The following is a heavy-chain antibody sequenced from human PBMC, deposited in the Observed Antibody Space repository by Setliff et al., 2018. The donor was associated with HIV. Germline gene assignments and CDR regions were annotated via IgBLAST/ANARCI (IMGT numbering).Heavy chain of an antibody. J-gene: IGHJ3*02. Sequence: ASVKVSCKAIGYTFTSYDVIWVRQASGQGLEWMGWMHPNSGNTVYAQRFQGRVTLSRDISISTAYMELRGLTAEDTAVYYCARVRGVADAFDIWGQGTMVTVSS. CDR2: MHPNSGNT. CDR3: ARVRGVADAFDI. D-gene: IGHD3-10*01. CDR1: GYTFTSYD. V-gene: IGHV1-8*01.